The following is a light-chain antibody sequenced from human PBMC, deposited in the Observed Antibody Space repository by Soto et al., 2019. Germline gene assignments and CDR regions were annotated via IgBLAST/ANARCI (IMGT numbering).Light chain of an antibody. Sequence: QAVRTQPPSASGTPGQRVTSSCSGSSSNIETNYVYWYQQLPGTAPKGLIYRNNQRPSRVPDRFSASKSGTSASLAISGLRSEDEADYYCAAWDGSLSGWVFGGGTKLTVL. CDR2: RNN. CDR1: SSNIETNY. V-gene: IGLV1-47*01. CDR3: AAWDGSLSGWV. J-gene: IGLJ3*02.